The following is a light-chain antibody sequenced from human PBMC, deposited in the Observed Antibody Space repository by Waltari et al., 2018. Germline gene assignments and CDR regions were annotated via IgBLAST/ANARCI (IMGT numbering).Light chain of an antibody. CDR2: GAP. CDR1: QCVSSN. Sequence: EIVMTQSPATLSVSPGDRATLPCRASQCVSSNIAWYQQKPGQAPRLLIYGAPTRATGIPARFSCSGSGTEFTLTISSLRSEDFAVYFCQQYNNWPPGYTFGQGTKLEIK. J-gene: IGKJ2*01. CDR3: QQYNNWPPGYT. V-gene: IGKV3-15*01.